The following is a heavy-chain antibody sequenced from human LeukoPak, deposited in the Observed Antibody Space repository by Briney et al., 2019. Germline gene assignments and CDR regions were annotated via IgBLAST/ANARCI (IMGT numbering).Heavy chain of an antibody. J-gene: IGHJ3*02. V-gene: IGHV3-21*01. D-gene: IGHD3-3*01. CDR3: AKDRGMGWSGFDI. CDR1: GFSFSTYS. CDR2: ISSSSSHI. Sequence: GGSLRLSCAASGFSFSTYSMNWVRQAPGKGLEWVSSISSSSSHIYYADSVKGRFTISRDNAKNSLYLQMNSLRAEDTAVYYCAKDRGMGWSGFDIWGQGTMVTVSS.